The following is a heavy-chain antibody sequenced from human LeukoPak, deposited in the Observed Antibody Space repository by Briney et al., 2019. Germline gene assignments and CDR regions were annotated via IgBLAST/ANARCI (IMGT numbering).Heavy chain of an antibody. Sequence: GGSLTLSCAASGFIFSSYTMNWVRQAPGKGLEWVSYISSTCSTIYYSDSVKGRFTISRDNAKNSLSLQMNSLRDDDTAVYYCARSLAARGRSLDYWGQGTLVTVSS. CDR3: ARSLAARGRSLDY. CDR2: ISSTCSTI. CDR1: GFIFSSYT. V-gene: IGHV3-48*02. J-gene: IGHJ4*02. D-gene: IGHD6-6*01.